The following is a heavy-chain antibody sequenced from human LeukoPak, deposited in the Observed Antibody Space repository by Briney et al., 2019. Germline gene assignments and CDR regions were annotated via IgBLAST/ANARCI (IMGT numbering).Heavy chain of an antibody. J-gene: IGHJ4*02. CDR2: IVVGSGNT. CDR3: AAASPGRYFDWLFFDY. Sequence: ASVKVSCKASGFTFTSSAMQWVRQARGQRLEWIGWIVVGSGNTNYAQKFQERVTITRDMSTSTAYMELSSLRSEDTAVYYCAAASPGRYFDWLFFDYWGQRTLVTVSS. CDR1: GFTFTSSA. D-gene: IGHD3-9*01. V-gene: IGHV1-58*02.